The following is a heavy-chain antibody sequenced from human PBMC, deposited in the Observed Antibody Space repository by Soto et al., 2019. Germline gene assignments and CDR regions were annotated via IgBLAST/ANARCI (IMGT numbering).Heavy chain of an antibody. CDR2: MSYDGGNK. V-gene: IGHV3-30-3*01. J-gene: IGHJ4*02. Sequence: QVQLVESGGGVVQPGRSLRLSCAASGFTFSSYAMHWVRRAPGKGVEWMAVMSYDGGNKYYADSVKGRFTISRDNSKKPLYLQMNSLRLEETALYYCERDGGAYWGQGTLVSVSS. CDR1: GFTFSSYA. CDR3: ERDGGAY. D-gene: IGHD3-16*01.